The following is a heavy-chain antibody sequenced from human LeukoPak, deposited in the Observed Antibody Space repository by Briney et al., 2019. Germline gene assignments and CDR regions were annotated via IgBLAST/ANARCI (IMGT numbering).Heavy chain of an antibody. CDR1: GSTFSSYA. J-gene: IGHJ3*02. CDR2: IIPIFGTA. CDR3: ARVKLQSQRGRRFDAFDI. D-gene: IGHD5-24*01. Sequence: EASGKVSCKASGSTFSSYAISWVRQAPGQGLEWMGGIIPIFGTANYAQKFQGRVTITTDESTSTAYMELSSLRSEDTAVYYCARVKLQSQRGRRFDAFDIWGQGTMVTVSS. V-gene: IGHV1-69*05.